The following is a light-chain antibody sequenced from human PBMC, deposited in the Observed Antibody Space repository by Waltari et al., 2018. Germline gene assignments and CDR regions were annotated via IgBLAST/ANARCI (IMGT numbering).Light chain of an antibody. CDR3: QQYDNYWT. Sequence: DIQMTQSPSTLSASVGDRVTLTCRASQSITNWLSWSQQKPGKAPKLLIYRASNLESGVPSRFSCSGSGTEFTLTISSLQPDDFATYYCQQYDNYWTFGQGTKVEIK. CDR2: RAS. V-gene: IGKV1-5*03. J-gene: IGKJ1*01. CDR1: QSITNW.